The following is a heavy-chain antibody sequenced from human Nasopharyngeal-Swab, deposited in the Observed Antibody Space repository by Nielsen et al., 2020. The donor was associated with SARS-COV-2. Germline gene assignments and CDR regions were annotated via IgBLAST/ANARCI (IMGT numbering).Heavy chain of an antibody. J-gene: IGHJ5*02. CDR2: INPNSGNT. CDR3: ARTLTRNITIFGVVIPNWFDP. V-gene: IGHV1-8*01. CDR1: GYTFTSYD. Sequence: ASVKVSCKAAGYTFTSYDINWVRQATGQGLEGMGWINPNSGNTGYAQKFQGRVTTTRKTSISTAYMEQSILRSEDTAVYYYARTLTRNITIFGVVIPNWFDPWGQGTLVTVSS. D-gene: IGHD3-3*01.